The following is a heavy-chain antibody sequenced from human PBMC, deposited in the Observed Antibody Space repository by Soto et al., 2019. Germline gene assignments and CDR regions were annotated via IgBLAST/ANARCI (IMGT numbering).Heavy chain of an antibody. D-gene: IGHD3-22*01. CDR2: IKSKTDGGTT. CDR3: TTDQDYYDSSGYYYVGLSFDY. V-gene: IGHV3-15*07. CDR1: GFTFSNAW. J-gene: IGHJ4*02. Sequence: GGSLRLSCAASGFTFSNAWMNWVRQAPGKGLEWVGRIKSKTDGGTTDYAAPVKGRFTISRDDSKNTLYLQMNSLKTEDTAVYYCTTDQDYYDSSGYYYVGLSFDYWGQGTLVTVSS.